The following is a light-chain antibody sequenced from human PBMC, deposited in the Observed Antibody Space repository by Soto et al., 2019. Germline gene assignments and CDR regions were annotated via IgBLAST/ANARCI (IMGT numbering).Light chain of an antibody. J-gene: IGKJ1*01. CDR2: KAS. CDR1: QSISSW. CDR3: QQYNSYPT. V-gene: IGKV1-5*03. Sequence: DIQMTQSPSTLSASVGDRVTITCRASQSISSWLAWYQQKPGKAPKLLIYKASSLESGVPSRFSGSGSGTESPITISSLQPDDSATYYRQQYNSYPTFGQGTKVEIK.